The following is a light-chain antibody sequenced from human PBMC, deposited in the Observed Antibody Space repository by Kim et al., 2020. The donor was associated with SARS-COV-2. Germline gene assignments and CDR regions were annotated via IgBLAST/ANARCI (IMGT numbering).Light chain of an antibody. CDR3: NSRDSNDNVV. J-gene: IGLJ2*01. Sequence: VALGQTVRITCQGDSLRSYYATWYPQKPGQAPILVIYGKNNRPSGIPDRFSGSSSGNTASLTITGTQAGDEADYYCNSRDSNDNVVFGGGTKVTVL. V-gene: IGLV3-19*01. CDR1: SLRSYY. CDR2: GKN.